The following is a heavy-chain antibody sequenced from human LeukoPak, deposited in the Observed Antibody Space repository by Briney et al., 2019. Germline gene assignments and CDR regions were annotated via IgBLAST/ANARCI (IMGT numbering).Heavy chain of an antibody. V-gene: IGHV1-2*02. CDR3: VPSAPYDAKNLGFYFDY. J-gene: IGHJ4*02. D-gene: IGHD4/OR15-4a*01. Sequence: GASVKVSCKASGYTFTNYYMHWVRQAPGQVLEWMGWINPNNGGTNYAQKFQGRVTMTRDTSTTTAYMDLSRLTSDDTAVYYCVPSAPYDAKNLGFYFDYWGQGTLVTVSS. CDR1: GYTFTNYY. CDR2: INPNNGGT.